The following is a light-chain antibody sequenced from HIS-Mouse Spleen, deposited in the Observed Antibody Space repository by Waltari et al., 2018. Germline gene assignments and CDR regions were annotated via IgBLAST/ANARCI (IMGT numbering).Light chain of an antibody. CDR2: EDS. CDR1: ALPKKY. CDR3: YSTDSSGNHRV. V-gene: IGLV3-10*01. Sequence: SYELTQPPSVSVSPGQTARITCSGDALPKKYAYWYQQKSGQAPVLVIYEDSKRPSGIPGGFSGSSSGTMATMTCSGAQVEDEADYYCYSTDSSGNHRVFGGGTKLTVL. J-gene: IGLJ2*01.